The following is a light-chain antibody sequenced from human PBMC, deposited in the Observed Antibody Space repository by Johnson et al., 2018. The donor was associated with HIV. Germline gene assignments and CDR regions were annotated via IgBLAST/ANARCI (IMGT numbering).Light chain of an antibody. CDR3: GTWDSRLSTVV. CDR2: ENN. CDR1: SSNIGNNY. J-gene: IGLJ1*01. V-gene: IGLV1-51*02. Sequence: QSVLTQPPSVSAASGQKVNISCSGNSSNIGNNYVSWYQQVPGTAPTLLIYENNKRPSGLPDRFFGSKSGTSATLGITRLQPGAEADPYFGTWDSRLSTVVCGTGTKVTVL.